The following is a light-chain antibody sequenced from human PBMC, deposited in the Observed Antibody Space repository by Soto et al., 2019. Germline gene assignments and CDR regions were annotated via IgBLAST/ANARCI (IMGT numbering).Light chain of an antibody. CDR2: DAS. J-gene: IGKJ5*01. CDR3: QRSGNWCK. Sequence: EIVLTQSPATLSLSPGETATLSCRASQSISNYLAWYQHKPGQAPRLLIFDASNRANGIPARFSGSGSGTDFTLTISDLEPEDFAIYYCQRSGNWCKFGQGTRMEIK. V-gene: IGKV3-11*01. CDR1: QSISNY.